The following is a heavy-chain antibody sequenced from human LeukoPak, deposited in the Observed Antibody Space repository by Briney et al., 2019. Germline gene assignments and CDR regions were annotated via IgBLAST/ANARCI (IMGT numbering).Heavy chain of an antibody. CDR1: GFTFDDYA. V-gene: IGHV3-9*01. CDR3: AKGKRSGYYYVELDY. D-gene: IGHD3-22*01. CDR2: ISWNSGSI. Sequence: GGSLRLSCAASGFTFDDYAMHWVRQAPGQGLEWVSGISWNSGSIGYADSVKGRFTISRDNAKNSMYLQMNSLRAEDTALYYCAKGKRSGYYYVELDYWGQGTLVTVSS. J-gene: IGHJ4*02.